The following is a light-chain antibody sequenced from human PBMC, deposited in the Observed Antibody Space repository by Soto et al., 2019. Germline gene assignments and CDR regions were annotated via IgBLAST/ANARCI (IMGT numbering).Light chain of an antibody. J-gene: IGKJ4*01. CDR3: QQYGSSPGT. Sequence: EIVLTQSPGTLSLSPGERATLSCRASQNVSSSYLAWYQQKPGQAPRLLIYNAFNRATGIPDRFSGSGSGTDFTLTISRLEPEDFAVYYCQQYGSSPGTFGGGTKVDMK. V-gene: IGKV3-20*01. CDR1: QNVSSSY. CDR2: NAF.